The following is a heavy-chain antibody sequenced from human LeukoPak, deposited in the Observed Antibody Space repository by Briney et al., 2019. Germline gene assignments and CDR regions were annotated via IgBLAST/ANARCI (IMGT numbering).Heavy chain of an antibody. D-gene: IGHD1-26*01. J-gene: IGHJ3*02. Sequence: ASVKVSCKVSGYTLTELSMHWVRQAPGKGLEWMGGFDPEDGETIYAQKFQGRVTMTEDTSTDTAYMELSSLRSEDTAVYYCARAGSWELLGDDAFDIWGQGTMVTVSS. V-gene: IGHV1-24*01. CDR3: ARAGSWELLGDDAFDI. CDR1: GYTLTELS. CDR2: FDPEDGET.